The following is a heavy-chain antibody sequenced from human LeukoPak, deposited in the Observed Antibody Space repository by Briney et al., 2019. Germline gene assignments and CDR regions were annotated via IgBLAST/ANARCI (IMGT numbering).Heavy chain of an antibody. CDR1: GFTFSDYY. J-gene: IGHJ5*02. V-gene: IGHV3-11*04. CDR3: ARRAVAGNWFDP. Sequence: GGSLRLSCAASGFTFSDYYMSWIRQAPGKGLEWVSYISSSGSTIYYADSVKGRFTIHRDNAKNSLYLQMNSLRAEDTAVYYCARRAVAGNWFDPWGQGTLVTVSS. CDR2: ISSSGSTI. D-gene: IGHD6-19*01.